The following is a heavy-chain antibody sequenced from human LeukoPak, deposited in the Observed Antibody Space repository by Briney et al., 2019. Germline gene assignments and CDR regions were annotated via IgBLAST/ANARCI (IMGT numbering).Heavy chain of an antibody. CDR2: IRYDGSNK. Sequence: GGSLRLSCEASGFTFSSFNMHWVRQAPGKGLEWVAFIRYDGSNKYYADSVKGRFTISRDNSKNTLYLQMNSLRAEDTAVYYCAKDRSYYYGSGSYYNSGGFDPWGQGTLVTVSS. V-gene: IGHV3-30*02. J-gene: IGHJ5*02. CDR1: GFTFSSFN. D-gene: IGHD3-10*01. CDR3: AKDRSYYYGSGSYYNSGGFDP.